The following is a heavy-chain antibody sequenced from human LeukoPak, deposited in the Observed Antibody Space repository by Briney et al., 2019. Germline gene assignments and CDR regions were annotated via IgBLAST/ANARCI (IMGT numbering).Heavy chain of an antibody. D-gene: IGHD1-26*01. V-gene: IGHV1-3*01. CDR2: INAGNGNT. CDR1: GYTFAKYA. CDR3: ARVWGAIDY. J-gene: IGHJ4*02. Sequence: GASVKVSCKASGYTFAKYAIHWVRQAPGQRLEWMGWINAGNGNTRYSQKFQGGVTITRDTSVSTAYMELSSLRSEDTAVYYCARVWGAIDYWGQGTLVTVSS.